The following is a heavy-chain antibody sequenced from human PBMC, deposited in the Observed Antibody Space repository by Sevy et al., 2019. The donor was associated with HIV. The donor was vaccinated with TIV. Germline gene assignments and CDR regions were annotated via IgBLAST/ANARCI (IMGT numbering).Heavy chain of an antibody. J-gene: IGHJ6*02. V-gene: IGHV3-53*01. CDR2: IYSGGTT. CDR3: AREREFTIFGVLIEYGMDV. CDR1: GFTVSSNY. D-gene: IGHD3-3*01. Sequence: GGSLRLSCAASGFTVSSNYMSWVRQAPGKGLEWVSVIYSGGTTYDADSVKGRFTISRDNSKNTLYLQMNNLRAEDTAVYYCAREREFTIFGVLIEYGMDVWGQGTTVTVSS.